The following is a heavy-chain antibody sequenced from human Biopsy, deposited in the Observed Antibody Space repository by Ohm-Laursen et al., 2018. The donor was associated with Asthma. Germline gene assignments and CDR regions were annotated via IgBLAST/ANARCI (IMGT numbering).Heavy chain of an antibody. Sequence: ASVKVSCKIYGYSLTALSMHWVRQAPGQGLEWMGGHDHEEGGTVNARRFQGRVTMTEDTSPDTAYMEPSSLSSDDTAVYYCASDFPKDYVKYNFQFWGQGTLVTVSS. CDR2: HDHEEGGT. J-gene: IGHJ4*02. CDR1: GYSLTALS. D-gene: IGHD4-17*01. V-gene: IGHV1-24*01. CDR3: ASDFPKDYVKYNFQF.